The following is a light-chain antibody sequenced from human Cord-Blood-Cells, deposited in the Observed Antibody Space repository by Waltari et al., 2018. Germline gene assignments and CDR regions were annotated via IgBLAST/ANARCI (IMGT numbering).Light chain of an antibody. CDR3: CSYAGSSTWV. CDR1: SSDVGSYNL. J-gene: IGLJ3*02. CDR2: EGS. Sequence: QSALTQPASVSGSPGQSITISCTGTSSDVGSYNLVSWSQPHPGKAPKLMIYEGSKRPSGVSNRFSGSKSGNTASLTISGLQAEDEADYYCCSYAGSSTWVFGGGTKLTVL. V-gene: IGLV2-23*01.